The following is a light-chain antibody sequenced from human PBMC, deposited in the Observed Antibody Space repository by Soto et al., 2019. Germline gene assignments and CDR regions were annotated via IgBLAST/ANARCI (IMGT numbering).Light chain of an antibody. J-gene: IGKJ5*01. CDR3: QHRSDWPIT. CDR1: HSISSY. V-gene: IGKV3-11*01. Sequence: EIVLTQSPATLSLSPGERATLSCRASHSISSYLAWYQHKPGQAPRLLIYDAFNRAAGIPARFSGSGSGTDFTLTISSLEPEDFAIYYCQHRSDWPITFGQGTRLEIK. CDR2: DAF.